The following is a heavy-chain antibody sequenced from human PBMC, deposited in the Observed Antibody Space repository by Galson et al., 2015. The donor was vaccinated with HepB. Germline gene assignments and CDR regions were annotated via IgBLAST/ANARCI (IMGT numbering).Heavy chain of an antibody. J-gene: IGHJ3*02. CDR3: ARDIRGGCDSSGHYTLGVFDI. V-gene: IGHV3-48*02. CDR2: ISAPSSTI. D-gene: IGHD3-22*01. CDR1: RFTFSSYS. Sequence: SLRLSCAASRFTFSSYSMNWVRQAPGKGLEWVSYISAPSSTIHYADSVKGRFTISRDNAKNSLYRQMNSLRDEDTAVYYCARDIRGGCDSSGHYTLGVFDIWGQGTMVTVSS.